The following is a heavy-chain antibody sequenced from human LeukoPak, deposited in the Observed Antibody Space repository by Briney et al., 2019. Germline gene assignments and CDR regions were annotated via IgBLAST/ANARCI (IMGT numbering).Heavy chain of an antibody. D-gene: IGHD3-10*01. Sequence: SQTLSLTSPVSAGSISTARYSWSCILQPPWNGLDWIQYIYHSGCTYYNPSLKSRVTISVDRSKNQFSLKLSSVTAADTAVYYCAKAYGSGSYRSPNWFDPWGQGTLVTVSS. CDR2: IYHSGCT. CDR1: AGSISTARYS. CDR3: AKAYGSGSYRSPNWFDP. J-gene: IGHJ5*02. V-gene: IGHV4-30-2*01.